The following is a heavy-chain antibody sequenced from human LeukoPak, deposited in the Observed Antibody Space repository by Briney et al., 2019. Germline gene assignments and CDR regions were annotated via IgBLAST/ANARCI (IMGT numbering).Heavy chain of an antibody. D-gene: IGHD3-3*01. CDR2: ISYDGSNK. CDR3: ARGLYDFWSGYSDAFDI. J-gene: IGHJ3*02. CDR1: GFTFSSYA. V-gene: IGHV3-30-3*01. Sequence: GGSLGLSCAASGFTFSSYAMHWVRQAPGKGLEWVAVISYDGSNKYYADSVKGRFTISRDNSKNTLYLQMNSLRAEDTAVYYCARGLYDFWSGYSDAFDIWGQGTMVTVSS.